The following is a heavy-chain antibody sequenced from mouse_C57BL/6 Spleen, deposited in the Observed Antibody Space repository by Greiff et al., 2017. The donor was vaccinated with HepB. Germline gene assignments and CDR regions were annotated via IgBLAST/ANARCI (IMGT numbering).Heavy chain of an antibody. CDR3: ARDYYGSSSFAY. D-gene: IGHD1-1*01. Sequence: EVKVVESGGGLVQPGGSLKLSCAASGFTFSDYYMYWVRQTPEKRLEWVAYISNGGGSTYYPDTVKGRFTISRDNAKNTLYLQMSRLKSEDTAMYYCARDYYGSSSFAYWGQGTLVTVSA. J-gene: IGHJ3*01. CDR1: GFTFSDYY. V-gene: IGHV5-12*01. CDR2: ISNGGGST.